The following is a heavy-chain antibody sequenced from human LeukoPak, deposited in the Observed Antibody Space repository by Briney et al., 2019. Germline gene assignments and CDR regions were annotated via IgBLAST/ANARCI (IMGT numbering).Heavy chain of an antibody. CDR2: IYYDGSNI. CDR3: ARDWKTNSFDY. CDR1: EFTFTTYG. D-gene: IGHD1-1*01. J-gene: IGHJ4*02. Sequence: QPGRSLTLSCAASEFTFTTYGMHWVRQAPGKGLEWVASIYYDGSNIYYADYVKGRFTISRDISKNTLYLQMDSRRAEDTAIYYCARDWKTNSFDYWGQGTLVTVSS. V-gene: IGHV3-33*01.